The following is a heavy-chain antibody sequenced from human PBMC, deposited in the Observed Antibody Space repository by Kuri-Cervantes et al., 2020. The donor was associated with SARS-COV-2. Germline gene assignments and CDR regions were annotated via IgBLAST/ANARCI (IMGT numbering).Heavy chain of an antibody. D-gene: IGHD2-2*01. CDR2: IIPIFGTA. CDR3: ARGYRYCSSTSCPTPYYFDY. CDR1: GGAFSSYA. J-gene: IGHJ4*02. Sequence: SVKVSCKASGGAFSSYAISWVRQAPGQGLEWMGGIIPIFGTANYAQKFQGRVTITAGKSTSTAYMELSSLRSEDTAVYYCARGYRYCSSTSCPTPYYFDYWGQGTLVTVSS. V-gene: IGHV1-69*06.